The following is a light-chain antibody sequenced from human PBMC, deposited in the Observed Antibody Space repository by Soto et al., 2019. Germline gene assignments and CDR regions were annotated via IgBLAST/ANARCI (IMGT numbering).Light chain of an antibody. CDR2: VNSDGSH. J-gene: IGLJ1*01. V-gene: IGLV4-69*01. Sequence: QLVLTQSPSASASLGASVKLTCTLSSGHYSYAIAWHQQQPEKGPRYLMKVNSDGSHIKGDGIPDRFSGSSSGTDRYLTISSLQSEDEADYYCQTWATDIRLFGAGTKVTVL. CDR3: QTWATDIRL. CDR1: SGHYSYA.